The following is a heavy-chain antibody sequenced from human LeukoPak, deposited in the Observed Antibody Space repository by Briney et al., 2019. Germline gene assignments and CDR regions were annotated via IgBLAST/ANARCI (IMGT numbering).Heavy chain of an antibody. CDR3: ATGIYAFDI. Sequence: SETLSLTCAVSGGSISTGDYSWSWIRQPPGKGLEWIGYMYHSGSTFYNPSLRSRVTISVDRSKNQFSLKLNSVTAADTAVYYCATGIYAFDIWGQGTMVTVSS. CDR1: GGSISTGDYS. V-gene: IGHV4-30-2*01. D-gene: IGHD2-15*01. J-gene: IGHJ3*02. CDR2: MYHSGST.